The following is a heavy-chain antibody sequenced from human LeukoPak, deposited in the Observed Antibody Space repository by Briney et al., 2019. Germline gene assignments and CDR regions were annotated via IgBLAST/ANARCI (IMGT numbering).Heavy chain of an antibody. CDR3: AAWDPNFYYMDV. V-gene: IGHV3-23*01. D-gene: IGHD1-26*01. J-gene: IGHJ6*03. Sequence: PGGSLRLSCAISGFTYSMSWVRQAPGKGLEWVSSISASGGGTHYAGSVKGRLTISRNTSKKTMYLQMNSLRVDDTAKYFCAAWDPNFYYMDVWGKGTTVTVSS. CDR2: ISASGGGT. CDR1: GFTYS.